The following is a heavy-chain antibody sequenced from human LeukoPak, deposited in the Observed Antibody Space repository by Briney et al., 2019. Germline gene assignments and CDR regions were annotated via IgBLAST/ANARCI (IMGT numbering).Heavy chain of an antibody. D-gene: IGHD6-19*01. J-gene: IGHJ4*02. CDR2: ITYDGSNK. V-gene: IGHV3-30*04. CDR3: AGRAVAGFDY. CDR1: TFTFNSYA. Sequence: PGRSLRLSCAASTFTFNSYAMHRLPQAPGQGWVWGTDITYDGSNKYHADPVRGRFTISRDSSKSTLYLQMNSLRAEDTAVYYCAGRAVAGFDYWGQGNLVTVSS.